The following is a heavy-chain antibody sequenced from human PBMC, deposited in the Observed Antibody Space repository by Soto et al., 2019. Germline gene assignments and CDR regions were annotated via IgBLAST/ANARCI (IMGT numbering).Heavy chain of an antibody. V-gene: IGHV1-18*01. CDR3: ARIIVVVPADPYYYYYYMDV. Sequence: ASVKVSCKASGYTFTSYGISWVRQAPGQGLEWMGWISAYNGSTNYAQKLQGRVTMTTDTSTSTAYMELRSLRSDDTAVYYCARIIVVVPADPYYYYYYMDVWGKGTTVTVSS. CDR2: ISAYNGST. D-gene: IGHD2-2*01. CDR1: GYTFTSYG. J-gene: IGHJ6*03.